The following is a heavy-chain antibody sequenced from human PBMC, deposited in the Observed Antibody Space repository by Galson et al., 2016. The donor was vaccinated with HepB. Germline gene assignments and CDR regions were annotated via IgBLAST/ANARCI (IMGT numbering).Heavy chain of an antibody. CDR1: GFTFDDYA. CDR2: MSSNSDSI. J-gene: IGHJ6*04. CDR3: AKGRAIGYYHYGMDV. V-gene: IGHV3-9*01. Sequence: SLRLSCAASSGFTFDDYALHWVRQAPGKGLEWVSGMSSNSDSIGYADSVKGRFTISSDNRKNSLYLQMNSLRIEDTALYYCAKGRAIGYYHYGMDVWGKGTMVTVSS.